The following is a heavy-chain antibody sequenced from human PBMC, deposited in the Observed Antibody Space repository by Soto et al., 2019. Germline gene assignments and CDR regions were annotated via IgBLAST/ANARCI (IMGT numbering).Heavy chain of an antibody. CDR3: ASHYDFWSGYYTQPLNYYYYGMDV. CDR2: INHSGST. CDR1: GGSFSGYY. Sequence: SETLSLTCAVYGGSFSGYYWSWIRQPPGKGLEWIGEINHSGSTNYNPSLKSRVTISVDTSKNQFSLKLSSVTAADTALYYFASHYDFWSGYYTQPLNYYYYGMDVWGQGTTVTVSS. V-gene: IGHV4-34*01. J-gene: IGHJ6*02. D-gene: IGHD3-3*01.